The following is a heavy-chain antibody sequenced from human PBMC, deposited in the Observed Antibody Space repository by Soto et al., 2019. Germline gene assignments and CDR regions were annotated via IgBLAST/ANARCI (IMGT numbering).Heavy chain of an antibody. V-gene: IGHV3-21*06. CDR1: GFTFTRYS. Sequence: GGSLRLSCAASGFTFTRYSMNWVRQAPGKGLEWVSSISSTTNYIYYGDSMKGRFTISRGNAKNALYLEMNSLRAEDTAVYYCARESEDLTSNFDYWGQGTLVTVSS. CDR2: ISSTTNYI. CDR3: ARESEDLTSNFDY. J-gene: IGHJ4*02.